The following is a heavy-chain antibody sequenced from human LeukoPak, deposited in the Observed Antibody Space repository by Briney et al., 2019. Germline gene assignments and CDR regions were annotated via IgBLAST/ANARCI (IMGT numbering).Heavy chain of an antibody. CDR1: GFTFSTYD. J-gene: IGHJ4*02. CDR3: ATTDLYGSGSYYGDY. D-gene: IGHD3-10*01. CDR2: IRYDASNK. V-gene: IGHV3-30*02. Sequence: GGSLRLSCAASGFTFSTYDIHWVRQAPGKGLEWVAFIRYDASNKKYADSVKGRFTISRDNAKNSLYLQMNSLRAEDTAVYYCATTDLYGSGSYYGDYWGQGTLVAVSS.